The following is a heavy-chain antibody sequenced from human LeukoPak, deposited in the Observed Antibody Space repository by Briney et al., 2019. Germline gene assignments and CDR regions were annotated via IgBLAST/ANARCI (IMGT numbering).Heavy chain of an antibody. V-gene: IGHV3-13*01. D-gene: IGHD2-2*01. CDR3: ARGRIYCSSTSCHWNWFDP. CDR1: GFTLHRFD. CDR2: FWAAGDT. J-gene: IGHJ5*02. Sequence: PWGALRLSFSAPGFTLHRFDMDWGRPAPGKGFEGVSAFWAAGDTYYPGSVKGRFTISRENAKNSLYLQMNSLRAGDTAVYYCARGRIYCSSTSCHWNWFDPWGQGTLVTVSS.